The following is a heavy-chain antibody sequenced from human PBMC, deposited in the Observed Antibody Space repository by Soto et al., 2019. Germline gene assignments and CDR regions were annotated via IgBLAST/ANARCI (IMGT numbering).Heavy chain of an antibody. J-gene: IGHJ4*02. CDR3: AREPNENFYFDY. V-gene: IGHV1-8*01. CDR2: MNPNNGNA. CDR1: GYTFITYD. Sequence: GASVKVSCKASGYTFITYDINWVRQAAGQGLEWMGWMNPNNGNAGYAQKFQGRVTMTRNTSISTAYMELSSLRFDDTAVYFCAREPNENFYFDYWGQGTQVTVSS.